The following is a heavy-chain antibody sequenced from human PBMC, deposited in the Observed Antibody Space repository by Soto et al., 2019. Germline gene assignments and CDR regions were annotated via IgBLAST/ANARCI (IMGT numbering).Heavy chain of an antibody. V-gene: IGHV3-53*05. J-gene: IGHJ4*02. CDR2: IYTAGGT. CDR1: GFTVSNTY. Sequence: GSLRLSCAASGFTVSNTYMTWVRQPPGKGLECVSVIYTAGGTNYADSVKGRFTISRDNSKNTLYLQMNSLRAEDTAAYYCAKDLDSGYSYSAPSGYWGQGTLVTVSS. CDR3: AKDLDSGYSYSAPSGY. D-gene: IGHD5-18*01.